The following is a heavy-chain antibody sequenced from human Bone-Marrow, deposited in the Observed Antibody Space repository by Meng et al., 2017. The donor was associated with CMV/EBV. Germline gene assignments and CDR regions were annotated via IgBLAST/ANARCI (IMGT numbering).Heavy chain of an antibody. CDR3: ATFNGWSFFFDY. J-gene: IGHJ4*02. CDR1: GFTFSGYE. D-gene: IGHD1-26*01. CDR2: ISNSGSST. V-gene: IGHV3-48*03. Sequence: GESLKISCGTSGFTFSGYEMNWVRQAPGKGLEWVSYISNSGSSTYYADSVKGRFTISRDNAQDSLYLQMDSLTVEDTAVYYCATFNGWSFFFDYWGQGALVTVSS.